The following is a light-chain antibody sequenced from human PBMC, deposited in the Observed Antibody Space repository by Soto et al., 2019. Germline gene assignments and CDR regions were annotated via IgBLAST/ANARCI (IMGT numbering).Light chain of an antibody. CDR3: MQPLQTPRT. J-gene: IGKJ1*01. CDR1: QAISSW. Sequence: DIQMTQSPSTLSGSVGDRVTITCRASQAISSWLAWYQQKPGKAPKLLIYKASNRSSGVPDRFSGSGSGTDFTLKISRVEAEDVGVYYCMQPLQTPRTFGQGTKVDIK. CDR2: KAS. V-gene: IGKV1-5*03.